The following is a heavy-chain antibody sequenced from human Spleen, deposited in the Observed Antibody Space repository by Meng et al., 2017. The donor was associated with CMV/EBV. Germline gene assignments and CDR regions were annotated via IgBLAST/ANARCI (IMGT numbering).Heavy chain of an antibody. CDR2: ISGYNGNT. Sequence: ASVKVSCKASGYMFTSHAITWVRQAPGLGLEWMGRISGYNGNTNYAQKFQGRVTMTIDTSTTTAHMEVRSLRSDDTAVYYCARQSGVGWLDPWGQGTLVTVSS. J-gene: IGHJ5*02. V-gene: IGHV1-18*01. CDR1: GYMFTSHA. D-gene: IGHD7-27*01. CDR3: ARQSGVGWLDP.